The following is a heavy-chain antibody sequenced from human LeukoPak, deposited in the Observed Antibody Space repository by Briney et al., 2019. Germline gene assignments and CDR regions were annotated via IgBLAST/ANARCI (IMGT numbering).Heavy chain of an antibody. CDR1: GGSISSSSHY. CDR2: IYYSGRT. V-gene: IGHV4-39*01. CDR3: ARLGYSVSWTDC. D-gene: IGHD6-13*01. Sequence: PSETLSLTCAVSGGSISSSSHYWGWIRQPPGKRLEWIGSIYYSGRTYYNPSLKSRVTISVDTSKNQFSLRLSSVTAADMAVYFCARLGYSVSWTDCWGQGTLVTVSS. J-gene: IGHJ4*02.